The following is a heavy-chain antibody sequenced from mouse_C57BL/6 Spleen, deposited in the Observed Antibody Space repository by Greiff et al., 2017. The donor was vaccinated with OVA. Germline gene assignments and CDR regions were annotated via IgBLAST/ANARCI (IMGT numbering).Heavy chain of an antibody. CDR2: IYPGSGNT. D-gene: IGHD2-5*01. J-gene: IGHJ2*01. CDR1: GYTFTDYY. V-gene: IGHV1-76*01. Sequence: VKLVESGAELVRPGASVKLSCKASGYTFTDYYINWVKQRPGQGLEWIARIYPGSGNTYYNEKFKGKATLTAEKSSSTAYMQLSSLTSEDSAVYFCAREYYSNYGDYWGQGTTLTVSS. CDR3: AREYYSNYGDY.